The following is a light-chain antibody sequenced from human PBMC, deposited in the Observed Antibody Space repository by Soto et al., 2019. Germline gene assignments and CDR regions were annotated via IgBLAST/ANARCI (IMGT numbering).Light chain of an antibody. J-gene: IGLJ1*01. CDR1: SSDVGGYKY. CDR3: SSYTSSSTLFYV. V-gene: IGLV2-14*01. CDR2: EVS. Sequence: QSVLTQPASVSGSAGQSITISCTGTSSDVGGYKYVSWYQQHPGKAPKLMIYEVSNRPSGVSNRFSGSKSGNTASLTISGLQAEDEADYFCSSYTSSSTLFYVFGTGTKVTVL.